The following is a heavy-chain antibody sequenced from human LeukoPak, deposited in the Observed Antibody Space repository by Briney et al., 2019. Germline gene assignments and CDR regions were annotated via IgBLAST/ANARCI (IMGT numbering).Heavy chain of an antibody. Sequence: GGSLRLSCAASGFTFSSYWMSWVRQAPGKGLEWVANIKQDGSEKYYVDSVKGRFTISRDNSKNTLYLQMNSLRAEDTAVYYCAKDGDDDFWSGYYTVSVDYWGQGTLVTVSS. D-gene: IGHD3-3*01. CDR3: AKDGDDDFWSGYYTVSVDY. J-gene: IGHJ4*02. CDR1: GFTFSSYW. CDR2: IKQDGSEK. V-gene: IGHV3-7*03.